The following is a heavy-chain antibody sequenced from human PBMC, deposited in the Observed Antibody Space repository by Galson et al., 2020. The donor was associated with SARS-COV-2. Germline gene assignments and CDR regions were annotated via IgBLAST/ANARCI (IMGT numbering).Heavy chain of an antibody. Sequence: GGSLRLSCAASGFTFSSYGMHWVRQAPGKGLEWVAVIWYDGSNKYYADSVKGRFTISRDNSKNTLYLQMNSLRAEDTAVYYCARDSWDMVRGVIITGYFDYWGQGTLVTVSS. D-gene: IGHD3-10*01. CDR2: IWYDGSNK. V-gene: IGHV3-33*01. J-gene: IGHJ4*02. CDR1: GFTFSSYG. CDR3: ARDSWDMVRGVIITGYFDY.